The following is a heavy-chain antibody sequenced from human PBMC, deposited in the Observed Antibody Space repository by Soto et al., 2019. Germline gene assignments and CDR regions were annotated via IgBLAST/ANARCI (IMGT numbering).Heavy chain of an antibody. Sequence: QVQLVQSGAEVRKLGAAVKAPGNPFGNTFTNFAITWLRQATGQGPDWVGWMRADSGDSGHAQKFQGRLTLTRDTSVRTLYMELRNLRVEDTAVYYCARYIRGQGFVSWGQGALITVSS. V-gene: IGHV1-8*01. D-gene: IGHD2-15*01. CDR2: MRADSGDS. CDR3: ARYIRGQGFVS. J-gene: IGHJ5*01. CDR1: GNTFTNFA.